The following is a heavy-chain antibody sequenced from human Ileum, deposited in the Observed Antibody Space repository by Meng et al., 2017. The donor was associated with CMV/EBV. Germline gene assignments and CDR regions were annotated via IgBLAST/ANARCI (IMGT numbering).Heavy chain of an antibody. CDR2: INSDGSST. D-gene: IGHD2-2*01. CDR1: GFTFSSYW. V-gene: IGHV3-74*01. Sequence: GESLKISCAASGFTFSSYWMHWVRQVPGKGLVWMSRINSDGSSTSYADSVKGRFTISRDNAKNTLYLQMNSLSAEDTAVYYCVRSCSSSGCYGYFDSWGQGTLVTVSS. J-gene: IGHJ4*02. CDR3: VRSCSSSGCYGYFDS.